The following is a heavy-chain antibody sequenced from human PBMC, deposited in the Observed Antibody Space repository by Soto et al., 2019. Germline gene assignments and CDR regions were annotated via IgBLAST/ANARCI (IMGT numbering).Heavy chain of an antibody. CDR1: GFTFSSYG. D-gene: IGHD3-9*01. Sequence: PGGSLRLSCAASGFTFSSYGMHWVRQAPGKGLEWVAVIWYDGSNKYYADSVKGRFTISRDNSKNTLYLQMNSLRAEDTAVYYCAREGTKDILTGYYRRYYYYGMDVWGQGTTVTVSS. CDR3: AREGTKDILTGYYRRYYYYGMDV. J-gene: IGHJ6*02. CDR2: IWYDGSNK. V-gene: IGHV3-33*01.